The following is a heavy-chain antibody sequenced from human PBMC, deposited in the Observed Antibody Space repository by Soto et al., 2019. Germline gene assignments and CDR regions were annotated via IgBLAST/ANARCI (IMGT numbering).Heavy chain of an antibody. V-gene: IGHV1-18*01. CDR2: ISAYNGNT. CDR1: GYTFTIYG. CDR3: ARDPYSYYYGSGSPAPLDY. Sequence: ASVKVSCKASGYTFTIYGISWVRQAPGQGLEWMGWISAYNGNTNYAQKLQGRVTMTTDTSTSTAYMELRSLRSDDTAVYYCARDPYSYYYGSGSPAPLDYWGQGTLVTVSS. J-gene: IGHJ4*02. D-gene: IGHD3-10*01.